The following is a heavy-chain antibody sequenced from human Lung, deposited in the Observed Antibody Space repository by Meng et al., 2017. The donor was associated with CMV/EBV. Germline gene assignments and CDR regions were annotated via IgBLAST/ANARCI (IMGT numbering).Heavy chain of an antibody. CDR3: ARVAFYPSSDEYPPDHYYYGMDV. CDR1: GGTSRSYA. J-gene: IGHJ6*02. D-gene: IGHD6-19*01. Sequence: SXXVSCKASGGTSRSYAVNWVRLAPGQGLEWMGGIIPLFGTPTYAQKFQGRVTISADKVTGTAYMELSRLRSDDTAIYYCARVAFYPSSDEYPPDHYYYGMDVWGQGTTVTVSS. CDR2: IIPLFGTP. V-gene: IGHV1-69*06.